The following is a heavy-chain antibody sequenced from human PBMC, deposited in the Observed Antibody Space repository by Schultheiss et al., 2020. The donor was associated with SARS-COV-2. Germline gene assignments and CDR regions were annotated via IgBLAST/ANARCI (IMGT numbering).Heavy chain of an antibody. CDR3: AHSQRAAGLYYFDY. J-gene: IGHJ4*02. CDR2: IYWNDDK. Sequence: SGPTLVKPTQTLTLTCTFSGFSLNTRGMCVTWIRQPPGKALEWLALIYWNDDKRYSPSLKSRLTITKDTSKNQVVLTMTNMDPVDTATYYCAHSQRAAGLYYFDYWGQGTLVTVSS. V-gene: IGHV2-5*08. D-gene: IGHD6-13*01. CDR1: GFSLNTRGMC.